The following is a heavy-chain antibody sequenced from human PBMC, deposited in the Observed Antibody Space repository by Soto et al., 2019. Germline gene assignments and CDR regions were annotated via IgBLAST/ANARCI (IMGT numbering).Heavy chain of an antibody. V-gene: IGHV1-2*02. CDR2: INPNSGGP. J-gene: IGHJ6*01. CDR3: AIAYSYGFVGDMIDYGMGV. D-gene: IGHD5-18*01. CDR1: GYTFTGYY. Sequence: VQLLQSGAAVKKPGASVKVSCKASGYTFTGYYMLWVRQAPGQGLECMGWINPNSGGPNYAQKVQGRATITRYTDISTASMELSRLRSDDTAVYSCAIAYSYGFVGDMIDYGMGVCGQVNTVTVAS.